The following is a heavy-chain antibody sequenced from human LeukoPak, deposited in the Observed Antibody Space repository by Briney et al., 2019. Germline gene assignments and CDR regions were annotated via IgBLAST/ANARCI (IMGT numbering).Heavy chain of an antibody. CDR2: IYISGST. Sequence: SETLSLTCTVSGGSISSYYWSWVRQPAGKGLEWLGRIYISGSTKYNPSLKSRVTMSVDTSKNHFSLKLSSVTAADTAVYYCARGLVVTGAVDAFDIWGQGTMVTVSS. CDR3: ARGLVVTGAVDAFDI. D-gene: IGHD2-2*01. J-gene: IGHJ3*02. V-gene: IGHV4-4*07. CDR1: GGSISSYY.